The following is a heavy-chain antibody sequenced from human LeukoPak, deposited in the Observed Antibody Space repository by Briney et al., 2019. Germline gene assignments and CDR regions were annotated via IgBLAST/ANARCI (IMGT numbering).Heavy chain of an antibody. CDR1: GGSITSYF. CDR2: IYSSGST. CDR3: ARRAVAENYFDY. J-gene: IGHJ4*02. D-gene: IGHD6-19*01. Sequence: PSETLSLTCTVSGGSITSYFWSWIRQPPGKGLEWIGYIYSSGSTTYNPSLKSRVTISVDTFTNQFFLKLTSVTAADTAVYYCARRAVAENYFDYWGQGTLVTDSS. V-gene: IGHV4-4*08.